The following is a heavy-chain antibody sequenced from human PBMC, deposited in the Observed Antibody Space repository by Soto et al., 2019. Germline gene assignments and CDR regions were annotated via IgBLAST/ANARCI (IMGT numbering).Heavy chain of an antibody. D-gene: IGHD5-18*01. Sequence: EAVSRRGAGSGGADSSYYWSWFRQHPGKGLEWIGYIYYSGSTNYNPSLKSRVTISVDTSKNQFSLKLSSVTAADTAVYYCARALRRGYSYGGSYDLDYWGQATLVTVPS. V-gene: IGHV4-59*02. J-gene: IGHJ4*02. CDR3: ARALRRGYSYGGSYDLDY. CDR2: IYYSGST. CDR1: GGADSSYY.